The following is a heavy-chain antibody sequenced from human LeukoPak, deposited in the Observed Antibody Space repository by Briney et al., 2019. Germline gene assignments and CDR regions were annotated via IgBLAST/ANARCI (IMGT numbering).Heavy chain of an antibody. CDR3: AREGNIVVVPAAISSAPFDY. J-gene: IGHJ4*02. D-gene: IGHD2-2*01. CDR2: IFYSGST. V-gene: IGHV4-39*07. CDR1: GGSISSSSYY. Sequence: SETLSLTCTVSGGSISSSSYYWGWIRQPPGKGLEWIGSIFYSGSTYYNPSLKSRVTISVDTSKNQFSLKLSSVTAADTAVYYFAREGNIVVVPAAISSAPFDYWGQGTLVTVSS.